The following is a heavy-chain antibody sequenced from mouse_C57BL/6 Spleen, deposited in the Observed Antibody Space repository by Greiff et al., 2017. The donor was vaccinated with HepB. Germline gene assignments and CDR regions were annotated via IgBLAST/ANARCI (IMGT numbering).Heavy chain of an antibody. J-gene: IGHJ3*01. Sequence: VQLQQPGAELVRPGSSVKLSCKASGYTFTSYWMDWVKQRPGQGLEWIGNIYPSDSETHYNQKFKDKATLTVDKSSSTAYMQLSSLTSEDSAVYYCARGGLGSSSPFAYWGQGTLVTVSA. V-gene: IGHV1-61*01. CDR1: GYTFTSYW. CDR2: IYPSDSET. D-gene: IGHD1-1*01. CDR3: ARGGLGSSSPFAY.